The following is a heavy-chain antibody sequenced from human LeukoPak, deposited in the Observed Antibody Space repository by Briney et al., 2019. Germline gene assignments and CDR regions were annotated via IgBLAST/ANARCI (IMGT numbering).Heavy chain of an antibody. D-gene: IGHD3-3*01. CDR2: ISAYNGNT. J-gene: IGHJ3*02. CDR3: ARDASIFGVVIMAMEAFDI. Sequence: ASVKVSCKACGYTFPSYGISWVRQDPGQGLEWMGWISAYNGNTNYAQKLQGRVTMTTDTSTSSAYMELRSLRSDDTAMYYCARDASIFGVVIMAMEAFDIWGQGTMVTVSS. CDR1: GYTFPSYG. V-gene: IGHV1-18*01.